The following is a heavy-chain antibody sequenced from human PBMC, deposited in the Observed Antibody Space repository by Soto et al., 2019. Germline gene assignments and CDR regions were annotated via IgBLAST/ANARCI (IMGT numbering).Heavy chain of an antibody. D-gene: IGHD2-15*01. V-gene: IGHV2-5*02. CDR1: GFSLTTTRMG. Sequence: QITLKESGPPLVRPAQTLTLTCAFSGFSLTTTRMGVAWIRQPPGKALEGLALIYWDDDKRYSPSLKNRLTVSKDPSTNRVVMTITNISPDDTGTHFCAHAGDFDLLSFDRWGQGTLVSVSS. CDR2: IYWDDDK. J-gene: IGHJ4*02. CDR3: AHAGDFDLLSFDR.